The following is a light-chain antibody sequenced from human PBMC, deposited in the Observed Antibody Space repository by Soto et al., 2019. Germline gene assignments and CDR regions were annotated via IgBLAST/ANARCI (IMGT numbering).Light chain of an antibody. CDR3: QTWGTGIWV. V-gene: IGLV4-69*01. J-gene: IGLJ3*02. Sequence: QLVLTQSPSASASLGASVKLTCTLSSGHSSYAIAWHQQQPERGPRYLMKVNSDGSHIKGDGIPDRFSGSSSGSERYLTISSLQSEDEGDYYCQTWGTGIWVFGGGTKVTVL. CDR1: SGHSSYA. CDR2: VNSDGSH.